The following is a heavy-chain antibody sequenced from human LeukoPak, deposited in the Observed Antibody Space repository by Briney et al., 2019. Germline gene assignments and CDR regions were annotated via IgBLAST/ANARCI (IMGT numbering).Heavy chain of an antibody. J-gene: IGHJ4*02. CDR3: ARDKGYYGSED. Sequence: SETLSLTCTVSGGSISSSSYYWGWIRQPPGKGLEWIGSIYYSGSTYYNPSLKSRVTISVDTSKNQFSLKLSSVTAADTAVYYCARDKGYYGSEDWGQGTLVTVSS. D-gene: IGHD3-10*01. V-gene: IGHV4-39*07. CDR1: GGSISSSSYY. CDR2: IYYSGST.